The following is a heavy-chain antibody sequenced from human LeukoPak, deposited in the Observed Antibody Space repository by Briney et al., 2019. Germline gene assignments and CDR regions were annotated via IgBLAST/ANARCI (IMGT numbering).Heavy chain of an antibody. D-gene: IGHD6-19*01. Sequence: GGSLRLSCAASGFTFSSYAMHWVRQAPGKGLEWVAVISYDGSNKYYADSVKGRFTISRDNSKNTLYLQMNSLRAEDTAEYYCARRRAVAGYFDYWGQGTLVTVSS. CDR3: ARRRAVAGYFDY. V-gene: IGHV3-30-3*01. CDR2: ISYDGSNK. CDR1: GFTFSSYA. J-gene: IGHJ4*02.